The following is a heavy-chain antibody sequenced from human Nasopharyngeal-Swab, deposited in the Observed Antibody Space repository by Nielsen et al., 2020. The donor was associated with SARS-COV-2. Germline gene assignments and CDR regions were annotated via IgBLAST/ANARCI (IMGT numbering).Heavy chain of an antibody. CDR3: ARYPSSSWSSYGMDV. J-gene: IGHJ6*02. D-gene: IGHD6-13*01. Sequence: VRQMPGKGLGWIGYIYYTGSTYCNPSLKSRVTISVDTSKNQFSLKLTSVTAADTAVYYCARYPSSSWSSYGMDVWGQGTTVTVSS. V-gene: IGHV4-31*02. CDR2: IYYTGST.